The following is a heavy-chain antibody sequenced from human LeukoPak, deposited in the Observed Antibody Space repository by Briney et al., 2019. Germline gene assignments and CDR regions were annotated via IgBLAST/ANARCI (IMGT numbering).Heavy chain of an antibody. Sequence: PSETLSLTCTVSGGSISSYYWSWIRQPPGKGLEWIGYIYYSGSTKYNPSLKSRVTISVDTSKNRFSLQLSSVTAADTAVYYCARSGGSSSSVRVDYWGQGTLVTVSS. CDR2: IYYSGST. CDR3: ARSGGSSSSVRVDY. D-gene: IGHD6-6*01. V-gene: IGHV4-59*01. CDR1: GGSISSYY. J-gene: IGHJ4*02.